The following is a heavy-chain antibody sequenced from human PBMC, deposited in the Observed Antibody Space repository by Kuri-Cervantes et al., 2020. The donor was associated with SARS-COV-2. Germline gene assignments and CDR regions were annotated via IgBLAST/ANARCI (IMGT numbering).Heavy chain of an antibody. CDR2: IIPILGIA. J-gene: IGHJ6*02. V-gene: IGHV1-69*02. CDR3: AADMAYCGGDCYSNYYYYYGMDV. CDR1: GGTFSSYT. D-gene: IGHD2-21*02. Sequence: SVKVSCKASGGTFSSYTISWVRQAPGQGLEWMGRIIPILGIANYAQKFQGRVTITADKSTSTAYMELSSLRSEDTAVCYCAADMAYCGGDCYSNYYYYYGMDVWGQGTTVTVSS.